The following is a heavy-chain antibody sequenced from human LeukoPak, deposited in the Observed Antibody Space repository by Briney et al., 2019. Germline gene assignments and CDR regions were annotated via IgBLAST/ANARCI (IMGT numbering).Heavy chain of an antibody. CDR1: GGSISSYY. Sequence: TSETLSLTCTVSGGSISSYYWSWIRQTPGRGLEWIGYIYYSGGTNYSPSLKSRVTISVDTSKNQFSLKLSSVTAADTAVYYCASSPIVATITRPWDWFDPWGQGTLVTVSS. J-gene: IGHJ5*02. V-gene: IGHV4-59*12. D-gene: IGHD5-12*01. CDR2: IYYSGGT. CDR3: ASSPIVATITRPWDWFDP.